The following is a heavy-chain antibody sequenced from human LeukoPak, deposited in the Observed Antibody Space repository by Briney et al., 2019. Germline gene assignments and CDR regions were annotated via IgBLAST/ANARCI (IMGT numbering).Heavy chain of an antibody. V-gene: IGHV1-2*02. CDR3: ARGRGAATTVVTATLDDY. D-gene: IGHD4-23*01. J-gene: IGHJ4*02. Sequence: ASVKLSCNASGYTFTGYFMHWVRQAPGQGLEWMGWINPNSGGTKYAQKFQGRVTMTRDKSITTAYMELSRLTSDDTAVYYCARGRGAATTVVTATLDDYWGQGTLVTVS. CDR2: INPNSGGT. CDR1: GYTFTGYF.